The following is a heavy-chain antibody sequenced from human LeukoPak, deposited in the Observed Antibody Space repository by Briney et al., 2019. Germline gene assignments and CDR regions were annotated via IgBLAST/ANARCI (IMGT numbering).Heavy chain of an antibody. CDR1: GFTFSSYA. J-gene: IGHJ4*02. Sequence: PGRSLRLSCAASGFTFSSYAMHWVRQAPGKGLEWVAVISYDGSNKYYADSVKGRFTISRDNSKNTLYLQMNSLRAEDTAVYYCARPGIAAAGQFDYWGQETLVTVSS. CDR3: ARPGIAAAGQFDY. D-gene: IGHD6-13*01. V-gene: IGHV3-30*04. CDR2: ISYDGSNK.